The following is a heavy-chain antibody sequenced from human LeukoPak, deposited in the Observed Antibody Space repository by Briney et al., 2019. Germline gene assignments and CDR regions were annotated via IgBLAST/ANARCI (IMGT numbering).Heavy chain of an antibody. CDR2: ISGSNGNT. J-gene: IGHJ3*02. CDR1: VYTFSTYG. V-gene: IGHV1-18*01. CDR3: ARDEIVGALRGAFDI. D-gene: IGHD1-26*01. Sequence: ASVKVSCKASVYTFSTYGLGWVRQAPGQGLEWMGWISGSNGNTQYAQKFQGRVTITTDTSTNTAYMELRSLRSDDTAVYYCARDEIVGALRGAFDIWGQGTMVTVSS.